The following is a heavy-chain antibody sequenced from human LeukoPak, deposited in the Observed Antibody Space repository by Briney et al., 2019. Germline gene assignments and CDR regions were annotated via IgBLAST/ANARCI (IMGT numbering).Heavy chain of an antibody. J-gene: IGHJ6*03. CDR3: AKAPPKEDDCWSGYYNYMDV. CDR1: GGSVSRSPYY. Sequence: SETLSLTCAVSGGSVSRSPYYWGWIRQPPGKGLEWIGNIYYSGSTYYNPSLKSRVPISVDTSKNQFSLKVTSVPAEDTGVYYCAKAPPKEDDCWSGYYNYMDVWGKGTTVTVSS. D-gene: IGHD3-3*01. V-gene: IGHV4-39*07. CDR2: IYYSGST.